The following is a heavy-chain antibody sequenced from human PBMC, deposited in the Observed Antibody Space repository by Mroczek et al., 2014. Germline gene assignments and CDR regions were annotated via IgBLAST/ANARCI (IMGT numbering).Heavy chain of an antibody. D-gene: IGHD3-3*01. J-gene: IGHJ4*02. CDR2: ISSTSSYI. V-gene: IGHV3-21*01. CDR1: GFTFSSYS. Sequence: VQLVQSGGGLVKPGGSLRLSCAASGFTFSSYSLNWVRQAPGKGLEWVSSISSTSSYIYYADSMKGRFTISRDNAKNSLYLQINSLRAEDTAVYYCARDGSGDDFWSGYHNTFDYWGQGTLVTVSS. CDR3: ARDGSGDDFWSGYHNTFDY.